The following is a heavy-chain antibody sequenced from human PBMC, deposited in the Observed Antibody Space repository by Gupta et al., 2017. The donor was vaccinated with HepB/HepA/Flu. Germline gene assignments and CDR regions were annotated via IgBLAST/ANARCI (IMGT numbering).Heavy chain of an antibody. V-gene: IGHV3-11*04. D-gene: IGHD5-18*01. Sequence: VQLVASGGDLVTPGGSLRLSCAASGFTFRAHYMSWVRQAPGKRLEWIAYISNSGTALYYADSVKGRFAVSRDNAKNSFYLQMNSLRAEDTAIYYCARDPDTSQKIDYWGQGTLVTVSS. CDR1: GFTFRAHY. J-gene: IGHJ4*02. CDR2: ISNSGTAL. CDR3: ARDPDTSQKIDY.